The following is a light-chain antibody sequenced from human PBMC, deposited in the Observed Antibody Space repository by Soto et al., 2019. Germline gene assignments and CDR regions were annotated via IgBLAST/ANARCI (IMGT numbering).Light chain of an antibody. CDR1: QSISSW. CDR3: KHYNTYST. Sequence: DLQMTQSPSTLSASVGDSVIITCRASQSISSWLAWYQQKPGKAPKLLIYKASSLESGVPSRFSGSGSGTEFTLTIRSLQPDDFATYYCKHYNTYSTCGQGTKVDIK. V-gene: IGKV1-5*03. CDR2: KAS. J-gene: IGKJ1*01.